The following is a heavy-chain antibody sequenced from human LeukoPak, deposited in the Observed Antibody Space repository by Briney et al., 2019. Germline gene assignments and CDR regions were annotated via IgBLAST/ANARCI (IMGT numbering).Heavy chain of an antibody. J-gene: IGHJ4*02. V-gene: IGHV1-2*02. D-gene: IGHD4-23*01. Sequence: GASVKVSCKASAYTFTDYYIHWVRQAPGQGLECMGWISPDSGVTNYAQKFQGRVTMTRDTSISTAYMELSRLTSDDTAVYYCARVGKGYSQYYFDYWGQGTLSPSPQ. CDR3: ARVGKGYSQYYFDY. CDR2: ISPDSGVT. CDR1: AYTFTDYY.